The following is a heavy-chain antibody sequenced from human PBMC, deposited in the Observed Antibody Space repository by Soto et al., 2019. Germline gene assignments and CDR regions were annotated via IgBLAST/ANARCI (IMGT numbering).Heavy chain of an antibody. J-gene: IGHJ6*02. CDR2: IDPSDSYT. Sequence: GESLKISCKGSGYSFTSYWISWVRQMPGKGLEWMGAIDPSDSYTNYSPSFQGHVTISADKSISTAYLQWSSLKASDTAMYYCASVEYSTSQYNMDVWGQGTTVTVSS. CDR1: GYSFTSYW. D-gene: IGHD2-2*01. CDR3: ASVEYSTSQYNMDV. V-gene: IGHV5-10-1*01.